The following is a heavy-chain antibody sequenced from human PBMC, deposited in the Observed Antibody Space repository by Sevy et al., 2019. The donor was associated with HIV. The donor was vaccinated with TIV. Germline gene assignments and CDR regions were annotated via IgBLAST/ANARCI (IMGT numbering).Heavy chain of an antibody. CDR3: ATRRGHLSFDY. V-gene: IGHV4-34*01. CDR2: INHSGRT. J-gene: IGHJ4*02. Sequence: SETLSLTCVVYTGSFSGYYWSWIRQPQGKGLEWIGEINHSGRTNYNPSLKSQVTISADTSKNQFSLKLGSVTAADTAVYYCATRRGHLSFDYWGQGTLVTVSS. CDR1: TGSFSGYY.